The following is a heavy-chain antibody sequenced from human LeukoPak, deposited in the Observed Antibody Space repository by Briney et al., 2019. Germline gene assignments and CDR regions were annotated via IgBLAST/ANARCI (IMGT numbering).Heavy chain of an antibody. D-gene: IGHD7-27*01. V-gene: IGHV4-4*02. CDR3: ARGSWGENAFDI. CDR2: IYYSGSTNYNPT. J-gene: IGHJ3*02. CDR1: GGSISSSNW. Sequence: SGTLSLTCAVSGGSISSSNWWSWVRQPPGKGLEWIGYIYYSGSTNYNPTNYNPSLRSRVTISVDTSKNQFSLKLNSVTAADTAVYYCARGSWGENAFDIWGQGTMVTVSS.